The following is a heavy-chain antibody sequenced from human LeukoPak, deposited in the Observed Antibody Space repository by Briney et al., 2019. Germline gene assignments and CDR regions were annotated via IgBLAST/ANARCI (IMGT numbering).Heavy chain of an antibody. CDR3: AKDREDTAMVEYVVFDY. V-gene: IGHV3-21*04. CDR1: GFSFSTYN. J-gene: IGHJ4*02. CDR2: ITSGSTYK. D-gene: IGHD5-18*01. Sequence: GGSLRLSCAASGFSFSTYNMNWVRRAPGKGLEWVSSITSGSTYKYYADSVKGRFTISRDNSKNTLYLQMNSLRAEDTAVYYCAKDREDTAMVEYVVFDYWGQGTLVTVSS.